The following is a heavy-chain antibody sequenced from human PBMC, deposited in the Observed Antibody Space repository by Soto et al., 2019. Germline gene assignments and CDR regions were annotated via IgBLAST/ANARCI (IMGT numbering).Heavy chain of an antibody. CDR1: GFSFSGYG. CDR3: AKAAIWGGGRYYYSYMDV. J-gene: IGHJ6*03. CDR2: INAGGSST. D-gene: IGHD2-15*01. V-gene: IGHV3-23*03. Sequence: EVQLLESGGGLVQPGGALRLSCAASGFSFSGYGMTWVRQAPGKGLEWVSIINAGGSSTHYADSVKGLFTISRDDSKNTLYLQMNSLRGDDTAVSYCAKAAIWGGGRYYYSYMDVWGKGTTVTVSS.